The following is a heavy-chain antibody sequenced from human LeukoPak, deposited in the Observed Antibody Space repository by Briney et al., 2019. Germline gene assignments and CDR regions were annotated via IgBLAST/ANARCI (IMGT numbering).Heavy chain of an antibody. CDR3: ARGKYCSSTSCYKDYYYYYGMDV. Sequence: GGSLRLSCAASGFTFSSYGMHWVRQATGKGLEWVSAIGTAGDTYYPGSVKGRFTISRENAKNSLYLQMNSLRAGDTAVYYCARGKYCSSTSCYKDYYYYYGMDVWGQGTTVTVSS. V-gene: IGHV3-13*01. D-gene: IGHD2-2*02. CDR1: GFTFSSYG. J-gene: IGHJ6*02. CDR2: IGTAGDT.